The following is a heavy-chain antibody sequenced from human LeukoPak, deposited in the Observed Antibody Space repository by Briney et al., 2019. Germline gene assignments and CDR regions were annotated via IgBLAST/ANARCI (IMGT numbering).Heavy chain of an antibody. D-gene: IGHD5-12*01. CDR1: GGSISSYY. J-gene: IGHJ6*04. CDR2: IYYSGST. CDR3: ARGGLRWEDV. Sequence: SETLSLTCTVSGGSISSYYWSWLRQPPGKGLEWIGYIYYSGSTNYDPSLKSRVTISVDTSKNQFSLKLSSVTAADTAVYYCARGGLRWEDVWGKGTTVTVSS. V-gene: IGHV4-59*01.